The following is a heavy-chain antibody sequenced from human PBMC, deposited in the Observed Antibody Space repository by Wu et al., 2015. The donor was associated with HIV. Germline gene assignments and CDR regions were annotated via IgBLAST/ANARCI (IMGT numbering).Heavy chain of an antibody. CDR2: INPNSGGT. V-gene: IGHV1-2*02. D-gene: IGHD3-22*01. J-gene: IGHJ6*02. Sequence: QVQLVQSGAEVKKPGASVKVSCKASGYTFTGYYMHWVRQAPGQGLEWMGWINPNSGGTNYAQKFQGRVTMARDTSISTAYMELSRLRSDDTAVYYCASNYYDSSGEKYYYYGMDVWGQGTTVTVSS. CDR1: GYTFTGYY. CDR3: ASNYYDSSGEKYYYYGMDV.